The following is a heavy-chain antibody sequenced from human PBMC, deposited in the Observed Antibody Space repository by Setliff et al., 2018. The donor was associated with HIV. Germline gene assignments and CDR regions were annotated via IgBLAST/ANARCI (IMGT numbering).Heavy chain of an antibody. Sequence: GGSLRLSCAASGFTFSDYYMSWIRQAPGKGLEWVSYISSSGSTIYYAGSVRGRFTVSRDNSRNTLSLQMNSLRGEDTAFYYCALGGLSRGWGVSWGQGTLVTVSS. V-gene: IGHV3-11*01. D-gene: IGHD6-19*01. CDR1: GFTFSDYY. CDR2: ISSSGSTI. CDR3: ALGGLSRGWGVS. J-gene: IGHJ5*02.